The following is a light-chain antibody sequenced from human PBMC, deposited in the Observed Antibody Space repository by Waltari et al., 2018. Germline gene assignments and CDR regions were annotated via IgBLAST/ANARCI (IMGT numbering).Light chain of an antibody. CDR2: DAS. Sequence: DIQMTQSPSMLSASVGDRVTITCRASQTIRGWLAWYQLKPGLAPKLLIFDASNLGGGVPSRFRGSGFGTNFTLTISSLQPDDFATYYCQEYNGDSFTFGQGTRLEIK. CDR1: QTIRGW. V-gene: IGKV1-5*01. CDR3: QEYNGDSFT. J-gene: IGKJ5*01.